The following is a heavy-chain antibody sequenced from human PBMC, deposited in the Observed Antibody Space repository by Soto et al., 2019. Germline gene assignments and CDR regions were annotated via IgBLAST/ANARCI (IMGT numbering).Heavy chain of an antibody. Sequence: SVKVSCKASGGTFSSYTISWVRQAPGQGLEWLGRIIPILGIANYAQKFQGRVTITADKSTSTAYMELSSLRSEDTAVYYCASGGESLRYFDWLLSNWFDPWGQGTLVTVSS. CDR2: IIPILGIA. CDR3: ASGGESLRYFDWLLSNWFDP. D-gene: IGHD3-9*01. J-gene: IGHJ5*02. V-gene: IGHV1-69*02. CDR1: GGTFSSYT.